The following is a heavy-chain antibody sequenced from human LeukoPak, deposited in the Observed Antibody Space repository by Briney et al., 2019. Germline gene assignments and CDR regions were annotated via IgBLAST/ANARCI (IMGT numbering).Heavy chain of an antibody. CDR3: ARVGRYAFDI. CDR2: IYHSGST. CDR1: GYSISSGHY. J-gene: IGHJ3*02. V-gene: IGHV4-38-2*02. Sequence: PSETLSLTCTVSGYSISSGHYWGWIRQPAGKGLEWIGTIYHSGSTYYNPSLKSRVTISVDTSKKQFSLNLSSVTAADTAVYYCARVGRYAFDIWGQGTMVSVSS. D-gene: IGHD1-1*01.